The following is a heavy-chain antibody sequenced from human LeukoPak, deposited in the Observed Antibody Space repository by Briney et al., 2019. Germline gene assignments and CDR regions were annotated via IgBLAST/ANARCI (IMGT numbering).Heavy chain of an antibody. D-gene: IGHD2-2*01. CDR2: IRYDGSDQ. CDR3: AKDRDTIVVVPTAIAADY. J-gene: IGHJ4*02. CDR1: GFTFSGYG. V-gene: IGHV3-30*02. Sequence: PGGSLRLSCVASGFTFSGYGMHWVRQAPGKGLEWVAFIRYDGSDQYYADSVKGRFTISRDNSKNTLYLQMNSLRAEDTAVYYCAKDRDTIVVVPTAIAADYWGQGTLVTVSS.